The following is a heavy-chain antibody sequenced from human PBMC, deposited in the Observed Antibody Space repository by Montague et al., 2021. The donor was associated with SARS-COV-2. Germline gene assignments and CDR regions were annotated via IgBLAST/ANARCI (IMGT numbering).Heavy chain of an antibody. CDR2: IGSGGNT. V-gene: IGHV3-23*01. CDR1: KFTFNTYA. J-gene: IGHJ3*02. CDR3: ASYGVKSPGAFDI. D-gene: IGHD4-17*01. Sequence: SVRLSCLASKFTFNTYAMTWVRQAPGKGLEWVSCIGSGGNTFFAXSVEGRFTISRDFSTNTVFLQMNRLRADDTAMYFCASYGVKSPGAFDIWGQGTLVTVSS.